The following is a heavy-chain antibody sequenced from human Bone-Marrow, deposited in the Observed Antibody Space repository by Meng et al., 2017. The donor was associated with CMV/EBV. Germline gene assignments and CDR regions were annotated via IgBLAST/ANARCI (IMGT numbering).Heavy chain of an antibody. D-gene: IGHD3-10*01. V-gene: IGHV4-39*01. Sequence: GSLRLSCTVSGGSISSSSYYWGWIRQPPGKGLEWIGSIYYSGSTYYNPSLKSRVTISVDTSKNEFSLKLSSVTAADTAVYYCARGGITMVRKTSDPWGQGNLVNVAS. CDR2: IYYSGST. CDR1: GGSISSSSYY. J-gene: IGHJ5*02. CDR3: ARGGITMVRKTSDP.